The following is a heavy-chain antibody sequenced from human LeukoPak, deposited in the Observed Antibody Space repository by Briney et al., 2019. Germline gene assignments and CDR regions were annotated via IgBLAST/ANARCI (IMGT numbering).Heavy chain of an antibody. CDR3: TRDLTYCGGDCYSDY. J-gene: IGHJ4*02. D-gene: IGHD2-21*02. V-gene: IGHV1-69*05. Sequence: SVKVSCKASGGTFSSYAISWLRQAPGQGLEWVGRIIPIFGTANYAQKFQGRVTITTDEPTSTAYMELSSLRSEDTAVYYCTRDLTYCGGDCYSDYWGQGTLATVSS. CDR1: GGTFSSYA. CDR2: IIPIFGTA.